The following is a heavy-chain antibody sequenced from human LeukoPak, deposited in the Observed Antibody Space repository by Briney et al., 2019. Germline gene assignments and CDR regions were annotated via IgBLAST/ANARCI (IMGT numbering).Heavy chain of an antibody. J-gene: IGHJ3*02. CDR2: IYPGDSDT. Sequence: GESLKISCKASGYSFTSYWIAWVRQMPGKGLEWMGIIYPGDSDTRYRSSFQGQVTISADKSISTAYLQWSSLKAPDTAIYYCARRTGGSYSWNVFDIWGQGTMVTVSS. CDR3: ARRTGGSYSWNVFDI. D-gene: IGHD1-26*01. V-gene: IGHV5-51*01. CDR1: GYSFTSYW.